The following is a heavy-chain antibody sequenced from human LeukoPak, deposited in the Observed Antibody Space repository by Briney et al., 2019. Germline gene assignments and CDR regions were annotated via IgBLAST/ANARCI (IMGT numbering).Heavy chain of an antibody. CDR2: ISYDGSNK. CDR1: GFTFSSYA. CDR3: ARDHSSGWGGYFDY. J-gene: IGHJ4*02. Sequence: GGSLRLSCAASGFTFSSYAMHWVRQAPGKGLEWVAVISYDGSNKYYADSVKGRFTISRGNSKNTLYLQMNSLRAEDTAVYYYARDHSSGWGGYFDYWGQGTLVTVSS. V-gene: IGHV3-30-3*01. D-gene: IGHD6-19*01.